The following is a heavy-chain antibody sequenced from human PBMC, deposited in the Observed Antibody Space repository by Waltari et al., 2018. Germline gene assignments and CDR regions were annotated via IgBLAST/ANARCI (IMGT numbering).Heavy chain of an antibody. J-gene: IGHJ5*02. V-gene: IGHV4-61*02. CDR3: AREGGGYSYGSPSA. CDR1: GGSISSGSYY. D-gene: IGHD5-18*01. Sequence: QVQLQESGPGLVKPSQTLSLTCTVPGGSISSGSYYWRWIRQPAGKGLEWIGRIYTRGSTNYNPSLKSRVTISVDTSKNQFSLKLSSVTAADTAVYYCAREGGGYSYGSPSAWGQGTLVTVSS. CDR2: IYTRGST.